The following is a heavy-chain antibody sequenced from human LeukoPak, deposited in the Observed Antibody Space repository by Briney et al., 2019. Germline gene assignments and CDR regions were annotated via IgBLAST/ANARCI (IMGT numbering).Heavy chain of an antibody. CDR3: ARMWWELLNNWFDP. D-gene: IGHD1-26*01. CDR2: IYHSGST. CDR1: GYSISSGYY. V-gene: IGHV4-38-2*02. J-gene: IGHJ5*02. Sequence: SETLSLTCTVSGYSISSGYYWGWIRQPPGKGLEWIGSIYHSGSTYYNPSLKSRVTISVDTSKNQFSLKLSSVTAADTAVYYCARMWWELLNNWFDPWGQGTLVTVSS.